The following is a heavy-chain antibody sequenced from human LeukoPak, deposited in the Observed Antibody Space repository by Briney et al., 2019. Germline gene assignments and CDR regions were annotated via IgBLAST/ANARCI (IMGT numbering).Heavy chain of an antibody. Sequence: SETLSLTCTVSGGSISSYYWSWIRQPPGKGLEWIGYIYYSGSTNYNPSLKSRVTMSVDTSKNQFSLKLSSVTAADTAVYYCARGSGYSYVDAFDIWGQGTMVTVSS. CDR1: GGSISSYY. J-gene: IGHJ3*02. CDR2: IYYSGST. CDR3: ARGSGYSYVDAFDI. V-gene: IGHV4-59*12. D-gene: IGHD5-18*01.